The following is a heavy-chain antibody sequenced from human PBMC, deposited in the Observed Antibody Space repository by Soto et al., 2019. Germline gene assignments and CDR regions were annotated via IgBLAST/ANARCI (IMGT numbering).Heavy chain of an antibody. Sequence: QLQLQESGPGLVKPSETLSLTCTVSGVSISSSSYYWGWIRQPPGKGLEWIGSIYYSGSTYYTPTLMSRVTTSVDTSKNQFSLRLSSVTAADTAVYYCARSGPSITIFGVVKEADYWGQGTLVTVSS. CDR3: ARSGPSITIFGVVKEADY. V-gene: IGHV4-39*01. D-gene: IGHD3-3*01. CDR1: GVSISSSSYY. J-gene: IGHJ4*02. CDR2: IYYSGST.